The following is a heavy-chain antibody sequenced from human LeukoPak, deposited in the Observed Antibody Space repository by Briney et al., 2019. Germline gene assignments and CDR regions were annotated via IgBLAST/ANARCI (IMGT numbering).Heavy chain of an antibody. CDR3: ATDRSSIAVRPH. CDR2: ISWNNGDI. D-gene: IGHD6-6*01. J-gene: IGHJ4*02. Sequence: PGRSLRLSCAASGFKFDEYGMHWVRQAPGKGLEWVSGISWNNGDIGYADSVKGRFTISRDNAKNTLYLQMNSLRAEDTAVYYCATDRSSIAVRPHWGQGTLVTVSS. V-gene: IGHV3-9*01. CDR1: GFKFDEYG.